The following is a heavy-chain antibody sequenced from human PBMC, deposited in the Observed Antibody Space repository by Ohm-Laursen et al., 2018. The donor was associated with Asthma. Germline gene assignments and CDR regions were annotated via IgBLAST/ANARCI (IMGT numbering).Heavy chain of an antibody. CDR3: VRDSARYYEWFDP. V-gene: IGHV4-4*02. CDR2: ISHSGST. Sequence: SETLSLTWSVSGGSISSNNWWTWVRQPPGRGLEWIGEISHSGSTNYNPSLKSRVTMSVDKSKNQFSLKLSSATAADTAVYYCVRDSARYYEWFDPWGQGTLVTVSS. J-gene: IGHJ5*02. CDR1: GGSISSNNW. D-gene: IGHD1-26*01.